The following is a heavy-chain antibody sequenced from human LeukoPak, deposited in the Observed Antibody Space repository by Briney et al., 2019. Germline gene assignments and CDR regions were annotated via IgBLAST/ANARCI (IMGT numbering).Heavy chain of an antibody. CDR2: ISSSGGST. J-gene: IGHJ4*02. Sequence: GGSLRLSCSASGFSFSSYAMHWVRQAPGKGLEYVSDISSSGGSTYYADSVKGRFTISRDNSKNSLYLQMNSLRAEDTAVYYCVQDDVYYYASGSYPRWGQGTLVTVYS. CDR1: GFSFSSYA. CDR3: VQDDVYYYASGSYPR. D-gene: IGHD3-10*01. V-gene: IGHV3-64D*09.